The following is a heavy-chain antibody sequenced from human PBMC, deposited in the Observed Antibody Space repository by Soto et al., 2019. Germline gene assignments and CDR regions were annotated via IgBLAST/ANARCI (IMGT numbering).Heavy chain of an antibody. J-gene: IGHJ4*02. CDR1: GGYFSSYA. V-gene: IGHV1-69*01. CDR2: LIVILGTT. CDR3: ACGFYASIVYSIAY. D-gene: IGHD3-22*01. Sequence: QVQLVQSGAELRKPGSSVKGSCQSFGGYFSSYAFSWVRKAPGQGLELMGVLIVILGTTDYAQNFKGRVTFTADEGTSTAYMEVSSLVSADTAIYYCACGFYASIVYSIAYWGQANLVSVSS.